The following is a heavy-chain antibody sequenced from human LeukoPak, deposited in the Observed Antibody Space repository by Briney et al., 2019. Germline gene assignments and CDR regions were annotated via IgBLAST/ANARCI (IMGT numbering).Heavy chain of an antibody. Sequence: ASVKVPCKASGYTFTSYDINWVRQATGQGLEWMGIINPSGGSTSYAQKFQGRVTMTRDTSTSTVYMELSSLRSEDTAVYYCARDRKVMTTDAFDIWGQGTMVTVSS. J-gene: IGHJ3*02. CDR2: INPSGGST. V-gene: IGHV1-46*01. CDR3: ARDRKVMTTDAFDI. CDR1: GYTFTSYD. D-gene: IGHD3-22*01.